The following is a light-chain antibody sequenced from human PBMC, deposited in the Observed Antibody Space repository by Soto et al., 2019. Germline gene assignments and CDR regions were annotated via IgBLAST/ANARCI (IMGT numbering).Light chain of an antibody. V-gene: IGKV3-20*01. J-gene: IGKJ1*01. CDR3: QQYSSSFLT. Sequence: EIVLTQSPGTLSLSPGERATLSCRASLTLRGSYLAWYQQKAGQAPRLVIYDASSRATGIPDMFSASGAGTEFTLTISRLEPEDFAVYYCQQYSSSFLTFGQGTKVDIK. CDR2: DAS. CDR1: LTLRGSY.